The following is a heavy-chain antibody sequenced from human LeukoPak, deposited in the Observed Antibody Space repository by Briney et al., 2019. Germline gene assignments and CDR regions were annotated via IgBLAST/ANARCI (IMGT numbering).Heavy chain of an antibody. J-gene: IGHJ4*02. CDR2: IYYSGST. CDR3: ARVDQSGYSDY. CDR1: GGSISSYY. D-gene: IGHD3-3*01. V-gene: IGHV4-39*01. Sequence: SETLSLTCTVSGGSISSYYWGWIRQPPGKGLEWIGSIYYSGSTYYNPSLKSRVTISVDTSKNQFSLKLSSVTAADTAVYYCARVDQSGYSDYWGQGTLVTVSS.